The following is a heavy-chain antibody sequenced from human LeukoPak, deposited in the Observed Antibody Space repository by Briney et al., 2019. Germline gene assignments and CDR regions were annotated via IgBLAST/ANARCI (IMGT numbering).Heavy chain of an antibody. V-gene: IGHV4-39*01. CDR3: VEHSSGYYNSDY. D-gene: IGHD3-22*01. CDR2: MYYSGST. J-gene: IGHJ4*02. Sequence: PSETLSLTCTVSGDSIRSRTYLWGWIRQPPGKGLEWIGSMYYSGSTYHNPSLKSRVTISVDTSKNQFSLNLNSVTAADTAVYYCVEHSSGYYNSDYWGQGTLVTVSS. CDR1: GDSIRSRTYL.